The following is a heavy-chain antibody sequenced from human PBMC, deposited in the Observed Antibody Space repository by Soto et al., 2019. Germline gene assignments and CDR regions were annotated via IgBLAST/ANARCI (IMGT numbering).Heavy chain of an antibody. Sequence: QVQLVQSGAEVKKPGASVKVSCKASGGTFSSYAISWVRQAPGQALEWMGGTIPIFGTATYAQKVQGRVTITADESTSTAYMGLSSLRSEDTAVYYCARDGGSYSRARRGYNWFDPWGQGTLVTVSS. CDR3: ARDGGSYSRARRGYNWFDP. CDR2: TIPIFGTA. CDR1: GGTFSSYA. J-gene: IGHJ5*02. D-gene: IGHD1-26*01. V-gene: IGHV1-69*12.